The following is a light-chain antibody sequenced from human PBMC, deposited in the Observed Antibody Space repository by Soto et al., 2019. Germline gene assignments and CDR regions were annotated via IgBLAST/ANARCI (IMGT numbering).Light chain of an antibody. CDR2: KVS. Sequence: DIQMTQSPSTLSASIGDRVTITCRASASISGWLAWYQQKPGKAPKLLIYKVSSLERGVPSRFSGTGSETEFTLTIGSLQPEDFATYYCQQHHALWTFGQGTKVEMK. J-gene: IGKJ1*01. V-gene: IGKV1-5*03. CDR3: QQHHALWT. CDR1: ASISGW.